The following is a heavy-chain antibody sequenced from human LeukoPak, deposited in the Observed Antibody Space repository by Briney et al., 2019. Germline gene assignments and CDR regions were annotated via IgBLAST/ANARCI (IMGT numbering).Heavy chain of an antibody. V-gene: IGHV4-34*01. CDR3: ARLDDYGDHTYYFDY. J-gene: IGHJ4*02. Sequence: SETLSLTCAVYGGSLSGYYWSWIRQPPGKGLEWIGEINHSGSTNYNPSLKSRVTVSVDTSKNQFSLKLSSVTAADTAVYYCARLDDYGDHTYYFDYWGQGTLVTVSS. CDR2: INHSGST. CDR1: GGSLSGYY. D-gene: IGHD4-17*01.